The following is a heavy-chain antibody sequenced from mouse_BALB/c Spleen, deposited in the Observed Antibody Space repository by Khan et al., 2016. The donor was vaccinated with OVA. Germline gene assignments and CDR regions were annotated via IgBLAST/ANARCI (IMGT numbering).Heavy chain of an antibody. V-gene: IGHV2-2*02. CDR1: GFSLTNYG. CDR2: IWRGGST. J-gene: IGHJ3*01. D-gene: IGHD2-4*01. Sequence: VQLQQSGPGLVQPSQSLSITCTVSGFSLTNYGVHWVRQSPGKGLEWLGLIWRGGSTDYNAAFISRLSISKDNSKSQVFFKMNSLQANDTAIDYCARNYDYDEGLAYWGQGTLVTVSA. CDR3: ARNYDYDEGLAY.